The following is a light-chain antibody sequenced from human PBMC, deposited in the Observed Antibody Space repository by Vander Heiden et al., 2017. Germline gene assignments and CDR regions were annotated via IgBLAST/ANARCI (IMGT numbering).Light chain of an antibody. CDR1: QSSNKW. V-gene: IGKV1-5*01. J-gene: IGKJ1*01. Sequence: IQMTQSPSILSASVGERGTNTCRATQSSNKWLAWYQQKPGKAPKLLISDVSTLESGVPSRFSGGGSGTEFTLTISSLQPDDFATYYCQQYKSYPWTFGQGTKVEIK. CDR2: DVS. CDR3: QQYKSYPWT.